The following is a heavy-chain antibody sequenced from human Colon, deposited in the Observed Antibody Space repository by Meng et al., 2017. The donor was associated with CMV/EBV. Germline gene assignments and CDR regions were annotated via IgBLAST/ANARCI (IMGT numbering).Heavy chain of an antibody. D-gene: IGHD2-2*01. J-gene: IGHJ6*02. Sequence: GGSLRLSCAASGFIFSSYAMHWVRQAPGKGLEWVALIPHDGSNKYYADSVKGRFTISRDNSKDTLYLQMNSLRVEDTAVYYFAKENCGSTSCYLGPTYYYYGMDVWGPGTTVTVSS. CDR1: GFIFSSYA. CDR2: IPHDGSNK. CDR3: AKENCGSTSCYLGPTYYYYGMDV. V-gene: IGHV3-30-3*01.